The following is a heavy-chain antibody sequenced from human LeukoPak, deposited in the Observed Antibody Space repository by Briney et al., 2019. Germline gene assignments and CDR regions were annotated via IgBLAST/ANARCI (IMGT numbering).Heavy chain of an antibody. V-gene: IGHV4-4*07. CDR3: ARAVGSGSFQTYYYYMDV. CDR1: GGSISSYY. J-gene: IGHJ6*03. CDR2: IYTSGST. Sequence: SQTLSLTCTVSGGSISSYYWSWIRQPAGKGLEWIGRIYTSGSTNYNPSLKSRVTMSVDTSKNQFSLRLSSVTAADTAVYYCARAVGSGSFQTYYYYMDVWGKGTTVTISS. D-gene: IGHD3-10*01.